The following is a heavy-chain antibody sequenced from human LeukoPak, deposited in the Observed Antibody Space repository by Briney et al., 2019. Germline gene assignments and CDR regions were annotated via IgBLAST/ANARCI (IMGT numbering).Heavy chain of an antibody. CDR1: GFIFSTYA. CDR3: ARNQQLGGHSYYYYGMDV. J-gene: IGHJ6*02. Sequence: GGSLRLSCAASGFIFSTYAMSWVRQAPGKGLEWVSAITGSGDSTYYADSVKGRFTISRDNSKNTLSLQMNSLRAEDTAVYYCARNQQLGGHSYYYYGMDVWGQGTTVTVSS. V-gene: IGHV3-23*01. D-gene: IGHD3-16*01. CDR2: ITGSGDST.